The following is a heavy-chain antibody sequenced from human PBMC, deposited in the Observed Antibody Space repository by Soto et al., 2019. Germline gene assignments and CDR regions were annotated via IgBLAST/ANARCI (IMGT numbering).Heavy chain of an antibody. J-gene: IGHJ6*02. CDR2: IWYDGSNK. CDR3: ARDEYSSSWYAGRWPYYYYYYGMDV. CDR1: GFTFSSYG. V-gene: IGHV3-33*01. Sequence: GGSLRLSCAASGFTFSSYGMHWVRQAPGKGLEWVAVIWYDGSNKYYADSVKGRFTISRDNSKNTLYLQMNSLRAEDTAVYYCARDEYSSSWYAGRWPYYYYYYGMDVWGQGTTVTVSS. D-gene: IGHD6-13*01.